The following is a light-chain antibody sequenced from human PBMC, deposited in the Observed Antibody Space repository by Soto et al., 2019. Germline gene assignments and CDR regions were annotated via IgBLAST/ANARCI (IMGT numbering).Light chain of an antibody. CDR1: QTISSW. J-gene: IGKJ1*01. CDR2: KAS. V-gene: IGKV1-5*03. CDR3: PHYTSYSEA. Sequence: DIQMTQXPATLSAXXXGXATXXXRASQTISSWLAWYQQKPGKAPKLLIYKASTLKSGVPSRFSGSGSGTEFTFTISSLQPDDFATYYCPHYTSYSEAFGQGTKVDIK.